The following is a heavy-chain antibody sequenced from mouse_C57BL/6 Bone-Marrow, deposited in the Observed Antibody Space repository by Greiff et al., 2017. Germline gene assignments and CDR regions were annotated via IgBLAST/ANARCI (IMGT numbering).Heavy chain of an antibody. V-gene: IGHV1-55*01. CDR3: VCVSPDDGSTYWYFDV. Sequence: VQLQQPGAELVKPGASVKMSCKASGYTFTSYWITWVKQRPGQGLEWIGDIYPGSGGTNYNEKFQSKATLTVDTSSSTAYMQLSSLTSEDSAVYDCVCVSPDDGSTYWYFDVWGTGTTVTVSS. CDR2: IYPGSGGT. CDR1: GYTFTSYW. D-gene: IGHD1-1*01. J-gene: IGHJ1*03.